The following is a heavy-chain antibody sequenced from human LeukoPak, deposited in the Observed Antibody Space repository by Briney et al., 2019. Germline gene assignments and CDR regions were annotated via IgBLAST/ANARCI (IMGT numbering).Heavy chain of an antibody. Sequence: PGGSLRLSCAASGFTFNSCWMSWVRQAPEKGPEWLANIRQDGSDKQYVDSVKGRFTISRDNAKNSLYLQMNSLSAEDTAVYYCARHSRGSPIDDWGQGTLVTVSS. CDR3: ARHSRGSPIDD. V-gene: IGHV3-7*01. D-gene: IGHD2-15*01. J-gene: IGHJ4*02. CDR1: GFTFNSCW. CDR2: IRQDGSDK.